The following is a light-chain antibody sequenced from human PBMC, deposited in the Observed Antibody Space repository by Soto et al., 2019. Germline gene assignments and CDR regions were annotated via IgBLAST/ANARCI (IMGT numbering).Light chain of an antibody. CDR2: DAS. CDR1: QSISGW. Sequence: DIQMTQSPSTVSTSVGNKGISAFRASQSISGWLAWYQQKPGIAPKLLIYDASILKSGAPSELSGRSSGSGCTPLLISRQRDQFAPYNCQEYDSYSVFGQGTKVDIK. CDR3: QEYDSYSV. J-gene: IGKJ1*01. V-gene: IGKV1-5*01.